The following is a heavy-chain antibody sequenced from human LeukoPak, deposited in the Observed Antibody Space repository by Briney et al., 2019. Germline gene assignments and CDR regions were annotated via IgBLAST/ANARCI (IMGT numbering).Heavy chain of an antibody. V-gene: IGHV3-53*01. J-gene: IGHJ3*02. Sequence: GGSLRLSCAASGFTFSSHYMSWVRQAPGKGLEWVSVIYSGGSTYYADSVKGRFTISRDNSKNTLYLQMNSLRAEDTAVYYCARDHQLWFGESFSNAFDIWGQGTMVTVSS. D-gene: IGHD3-10*01. CDR1: GFTFSSHY. CDR3: ARDHQLWFGESFSNAFDI. CDR2: IYSGGST.